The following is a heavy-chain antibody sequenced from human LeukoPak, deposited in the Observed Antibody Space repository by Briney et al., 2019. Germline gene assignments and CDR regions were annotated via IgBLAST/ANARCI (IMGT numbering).Heavy chain of an antibody. CDR2: IYYSGST. D-gene: IGHD3-10*01. CDR1: GGSISSGGYY. J-gene: IGHJ5*02. CDR3: AGGGGRHKFDP. Sequence: SETLSLTCTVSGGSISSGGYYWSWIRQHPGKGLEWIGYIYYSGSTYYNPSLKSRVTISVDTSKNQFSLKLSSVTAADAAVYYCAGGGGRHKFDPWGQGTLVTVSS. V-gene: IGHV4-31*03.